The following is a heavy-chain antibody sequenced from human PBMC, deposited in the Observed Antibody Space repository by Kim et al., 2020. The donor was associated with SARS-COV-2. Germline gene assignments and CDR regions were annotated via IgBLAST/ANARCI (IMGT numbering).Heavy chain of an antibody. D-gene: IGHD3-10*01. V-gene: IGHV4-34*01. CDR3: ARGQRYYYGSGSPHHDY. Sequence: LKSRVTISVDTSKTQFSLKLSSVTAADTAVYYCARGQRYYYGSGSPHHDYWVQGTLVTVSS. J-gene: IGHJ4*02.